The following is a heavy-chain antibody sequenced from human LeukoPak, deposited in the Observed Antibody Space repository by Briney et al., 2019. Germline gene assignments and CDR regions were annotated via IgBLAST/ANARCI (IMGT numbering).Heavy chain of an antibody. Sequence: SETLSLTCTVSGGSISSYYWSWIRQPAGKGLEWIGHIYTSGNTNYNPSLKSRVTMSVDTSKNQFSLKLGSVTAADTAVYYCARDGYYFDSSGYYFWGQGTLVTVSS. V-gene: IGHV4-4*07. CDR1: GGSISSYY. D-gene: IGHD3-22*01. CDR3: ARDGYYFDSSGYYF. J-gene: IGHJ4*02. CDR2: IYTSGNT.